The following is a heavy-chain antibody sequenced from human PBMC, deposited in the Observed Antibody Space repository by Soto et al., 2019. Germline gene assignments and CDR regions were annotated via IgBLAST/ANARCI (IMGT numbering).Heavy chain of an antibody. CDR1: GYTFTKYW. CDR2: IYPGDFDT. D-gene: IGHD3-10*01. J-gene: IGHJ6*02. Sequence: GESLKISCKTSGYTFTKYWIGWVRKMPGKGLEWMGIIYPGDFDTRYSPSFQGQVSFSVDKSSDTVYLQWNSLKASDTAMYYCARVGGVIVSYFGMDVWGQGTTVTVSS. CDR3: ARVGGVIVSYFGMDV. V-gene: IGHV5-51*01.